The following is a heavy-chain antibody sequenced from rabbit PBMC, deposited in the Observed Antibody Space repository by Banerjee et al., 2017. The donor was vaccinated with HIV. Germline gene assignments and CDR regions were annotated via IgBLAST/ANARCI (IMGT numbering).Heavy chain of an antibody. CDR2: IYTASGHT. D-gene: IGHD8-1*01. CDR1: GFSFSSSYW. V-gene: IGHV1S45*01. J-gene: IGHJ6*01. CDR3: ARDRYGDTDAASGYWDL. Sequence: QEQLEESGGDLVKPEGSLTLPCTASGFSFSSSYWLSWVRQAPGKGLEWIACIYTASGHTAYASWAKGRFTISKTSSTAVTLQMTSLTAADTATYFCARDRYGDTDAASGYWDLWGPGTLVTVS.